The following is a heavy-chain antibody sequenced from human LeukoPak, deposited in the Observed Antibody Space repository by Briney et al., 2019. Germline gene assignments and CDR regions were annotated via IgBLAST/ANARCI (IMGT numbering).Heavy chain of an antibody. CDR3: ARDLQQYQLLYLVTYYMDV. V-gene: IGHV3-21*01. CDR2: ISSSSSYI. CDR1: GFTFSSYS. Sequence: NPGGSLRLSCAASGFTFSSYSMNWVRQAPGKGLEWVSSISSSSSYIYYADSVKGRFTISRDNAKNSLYLQMNSLRAEDTAVYYCARDLQQYQLLYLVTYYMDVWGKGTTVTVSS. J-gene: IGHJ6*03. D-gene: IGHD2-2*02.